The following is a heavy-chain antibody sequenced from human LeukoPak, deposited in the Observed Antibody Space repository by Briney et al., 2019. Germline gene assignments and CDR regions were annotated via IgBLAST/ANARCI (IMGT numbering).Heavy chain of an antibody. CDR2: INHSGST. Sequence: PSETLSLTCAVYGGSFSGYYWTWIRQPPGKGLEWVGEINHSGSTNYNPSLKSRVTISIDTSKNQFSLILSSVTAADTAVYYCERGLSDVYWGQGTLVTVSS. V-gene: IGHV4-34*01. J-gene: IGHJ4*02. CDR3: ERGLSDVY. CDR1: GGSFSGYY.